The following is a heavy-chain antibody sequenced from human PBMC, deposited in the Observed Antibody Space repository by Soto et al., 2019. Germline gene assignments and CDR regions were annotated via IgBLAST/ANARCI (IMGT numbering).Heavy chain of an antibody. V-gene: IGHV3-23*01. CDR2: ITDTGGDT. CDR3: VKNRDNGADFEY. J-gene: IGHJ4*02. Sequence: GGSLRLSCVASGFTFGSRAMSWVRQAPGEGLEWVSTITDTGGDTKYADSVRGRFTISRDNSKNTLYLQMSSLRAEDTAVYYCVKNRDNGADFEYWGQGTSVTVSS. D-gene: IGHD4-17*01. CDR1: GFTFGSRA.